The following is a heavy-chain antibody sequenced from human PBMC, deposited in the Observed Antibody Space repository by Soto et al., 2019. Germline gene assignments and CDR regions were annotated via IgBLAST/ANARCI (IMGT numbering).Heavy chain of an antibody. CDR3: VTSRVSIAVAGETEYYFDY. CDR1: GYTFTYRY. Sequence: ASVKVSCKASGYTFTYRYLHWVRQAPGQGLEWMGWVNPNSGGTNYAQKFQGWVTMTRDTSISTAYMELSRLRSDDTAVYYCVTSRVSIAVAGETEYYFDYWGQGTLVTV. CDR2: VNPNSGGT. D-gene: IGHD6-19*01. V-gene: IGHV1-2*04. J-gene: IGHJ4*02.